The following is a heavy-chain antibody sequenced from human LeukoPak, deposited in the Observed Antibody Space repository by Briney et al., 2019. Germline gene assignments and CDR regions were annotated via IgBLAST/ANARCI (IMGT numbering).Heavy chain of an antibody. CDR3: ARAGSSWYSLLDN. CDR2: INPYNGNT. Sequence: ASVKVSCKASGYTFTNYGISWVRQAPGQGLEWMGWINPYNGNTNYAQNLQGRVTMTTDTSTSTAYMELRSLRSDDTAVYYCARAGSSWYSLLDNWGQGTLVTVSS. J-gene: IGHJ4*02. V-gene: IGHV1-18*01. CDR1: GYTFTNYG. D-gene: IGHD6-13*01.